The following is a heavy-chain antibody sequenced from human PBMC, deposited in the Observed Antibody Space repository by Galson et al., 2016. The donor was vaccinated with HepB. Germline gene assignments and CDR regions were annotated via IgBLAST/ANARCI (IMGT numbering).Heavy chain of an antibody. J-gene: IGHJ4*02. CDR1: GFAFSSFG. CDR2: ISSDSNYI. D-gene: IGHD3-22*01. CDR3: ARARNIGDSSGYLY. V-gene: IGHV3-21*06. Sequence: SLRLSCAASGFAFSSFGMNWVRQAPGKGLEWVSSISSDSNYIYYGDSVKGRFTISRDNAKNSLYLQMNSLRADDTAVYYCARARNIGDSSGYLYWGQGTLVTVSS.